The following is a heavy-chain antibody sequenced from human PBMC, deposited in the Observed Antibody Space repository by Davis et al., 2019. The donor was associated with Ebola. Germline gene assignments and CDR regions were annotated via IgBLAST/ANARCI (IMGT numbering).Heavy chain of an antibody. D-gene: IGHD3-3*01. CDR3: ARRRSYDFWSGYSL. Sequence: GESLKISCKASGYSFANYWIGWVSQMPGKGLEWMGIIYPGDSDTRYSPSFQGQVTISADKSISTAYLQWSSLKASDTAMYYCARRRSYDFWSGYSLWGQGTLVTVSS. CDR1: GYSFANYW. CDR2: IYPGDSDT. J-gene: IGHJ4*02. V-gene: IGHV5-51*01.